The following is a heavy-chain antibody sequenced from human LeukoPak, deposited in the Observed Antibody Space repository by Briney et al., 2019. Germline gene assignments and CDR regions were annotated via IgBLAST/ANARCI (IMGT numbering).Heavy chain of an antibody. V-gene: IGHV1-18*01. J-gene: IGHJ4*02. Sequence: GASVKVSCKASGYTFTSYGISWVRQAPGQGLEWMGWISADNGNTNYAQKLQGRVTMTTDTSTSTAYMELRSLRSDDTAVYYCARAIGPYDYVWGTYFDYWGQGTLVTVSS. CDR1: GYTFTSYG. CDR2: ISADNGNT. CDR3: ARAIGPYDYVWGTYFDY. D-gene: IGHD3-16*01.